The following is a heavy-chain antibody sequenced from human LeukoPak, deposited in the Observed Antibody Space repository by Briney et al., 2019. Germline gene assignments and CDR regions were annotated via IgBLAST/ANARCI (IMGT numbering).Heavy chain of an antibody. CDR1: GGTFSSYA. CDR2: ISAYNGNT. V-gene: IGHV1-18*01. CDR3: AREFYCSSTSCYSGGDY. Sequence: ASVKVSCKASGGTFSSYAIDWERQAPGQGLEWMGWISAYNGNTNYAQKLQGSVTMTTDTSTSTAYMELRSLRSDDTAVYYCAREFYCSSTSCYSGGDYWGQGTLVTVSS. J-gene: IGHJ4*02. D-gene: IGHD2-2*01.